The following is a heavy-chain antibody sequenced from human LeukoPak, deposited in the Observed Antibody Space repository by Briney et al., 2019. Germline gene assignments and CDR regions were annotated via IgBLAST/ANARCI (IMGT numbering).Heavy chain of an antibody. J-gene: IGHJ4*02. CDR1: GGTFSSYA. V-gene: IGHV1-69*04. CDR3: ARVKMRFLEWLHEYYFDY. CDR2: IIPILGIA. D-gene: IGHD3-3*01. Sequence: SVKVSCKASGGTFSSYAISWVRQAPGQGLECMGRIIPILGIANYAQKFQGRVTITADKSTSTAYMELSSLRPEDTAVYYCARVKMRFLEWLHEYYFDYWGQGTLVTVSS.